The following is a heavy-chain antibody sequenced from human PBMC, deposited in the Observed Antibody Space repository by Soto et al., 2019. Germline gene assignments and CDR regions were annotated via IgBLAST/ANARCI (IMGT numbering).Heavy chain of an antibody. V-gene: IGHV3-49*03. CDR2: IRSKAYGGTT. CDR3: ARPVPPSRYSSSAYFDY. D-gene: IGHD6-6*01. Sequence: GGSLRLSCTASGFTFGDYAMSWFRQAPGKGLEWVGFIRSKAYGGTTEYAASVKGRFTISRDDSKSIAYLQMNSLKTEDTAVYYCARPVPPSRYSSSAYFDYWGQGTLVTVSS. CDR1: GFTFGDYA. J-gene: IGHJ4*02.